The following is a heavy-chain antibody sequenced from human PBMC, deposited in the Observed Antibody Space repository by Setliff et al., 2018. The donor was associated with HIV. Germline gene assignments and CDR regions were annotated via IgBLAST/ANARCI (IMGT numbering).Heavy chain of an antibody. CDR2: ISYDGSNK. J-gene: IGHJ4*02. V-gene: IGHV3-30-3*01. Sequence: PGGSLRLSCAASGFTFSSYAMHWVRQAPGKGLEWVAVISYDGSNKYYADSVKGRFTISRDNSKNTLYLQMNSLRVEDTAVYYCARETMYDSRGYLSHYFDYWGQGTPVTVSS. CDR3: ARETMYDSRGYLSHYFDY. CDR1: GFTFSSYA. D-gene: IGHD3-22*01.